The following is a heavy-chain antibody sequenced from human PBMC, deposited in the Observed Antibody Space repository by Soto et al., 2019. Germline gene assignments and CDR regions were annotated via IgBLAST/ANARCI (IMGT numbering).Heavy chain of an antibody. CDR1: GGSISSSSYY. D-gene: IGHD3-10*01. CDR2: IYYSGST. J-gene: IGHJ6*02. V-gene: IGHV4-39*01. Sequence: SETLSLTCTVSGGSISSSSYYWGWIRQPPGKGLEWIGSIYYSGSTYYNPSLKSRVTISVDTSKNQFSLKLSSVTAADTAVYYCARCYGSGSYRAGSYYYYGMDVWGQGTTVTVSS. CDR3: ARCYGSGSYRAGSYYYYGMDV.